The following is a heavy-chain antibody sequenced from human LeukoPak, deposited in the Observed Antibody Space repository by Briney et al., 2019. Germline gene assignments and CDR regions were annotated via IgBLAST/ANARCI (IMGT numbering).Heavy chain of an antibody. D-gene: IGHD6-19*01. J-gene: IGHJ4*02. CDR2: ISSSSSTI. CDR1: GFTFSSYS. V-gene: IGHV3-48*04. CDR3: ARDHLIIAVAMD. Sequence: PGGSLRLSCAASGFTFSSYSMNWVRQAPGKGLEWVSYISSSSSTIYYADSVKGRFTISRDNAKNSLYLLMNSLRAEDTAVYYCARDHLIIAVAMDWGQGTLVTVSS.